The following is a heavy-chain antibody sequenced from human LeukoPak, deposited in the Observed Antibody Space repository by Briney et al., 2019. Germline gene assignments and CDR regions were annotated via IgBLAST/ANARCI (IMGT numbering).Heavy chain of an antibody. CDR1: GYTFTGYY. CDR2: INPNSGGT. V-gene: IGHV1-2*02. Sequence: ASVKVSCKAPGYTFTGYYMHWVRQAPGQGLEWMGWINPNSGGTKYAQRFQGRVTMTRDTSISTAYMGLSRLRSDDTAVYYCARGRGYCSSSSCYTSDAFDIWGQGTMVTVSS. D-gene: IGHD2-2*02. J-gene: IGHJ3*02. CDR3: ARGRGYCSSSSCYTSDAFDI.